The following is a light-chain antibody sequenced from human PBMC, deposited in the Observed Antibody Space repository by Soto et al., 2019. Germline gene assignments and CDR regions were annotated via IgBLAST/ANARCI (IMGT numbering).Light chain of an antibody. Sequence: QSVLTQPPSASGSPGQSVTISCTGTSSDVGGYSYVSWYQHHPGKAPKLIICEVYNRPSGVSNRFSGSKSGNTASLTISGLRPEDEADYYCTSFTTSSIWVFGGGTKLTVL. V-gene: IGLV2-14*01. CDR2: EVY. CDR3: TSFTTSSIWV. J-gene: IGLJ3*02. CDR1: SSDVGGYSY.